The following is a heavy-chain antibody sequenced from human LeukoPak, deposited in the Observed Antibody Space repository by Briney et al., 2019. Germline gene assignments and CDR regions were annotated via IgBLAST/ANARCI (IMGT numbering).Heavy chain of an antibody. CDR2: IDRWGST. Sequence: GVSLRPSCTASRLTFSSIYIIWLRQSRGRALEWVSVIDRWGSTYYADSVKGRFTISRDNSKNTLYLQMNSLRAEDTAVYYCARGGPYTWFGNLREQYYFDYWGQGTLVTVSS. CDR3: ARGGPYTWFGNLREQYYFDY. CDR1: RLTFSSIY. J-gene: IGHJ4*02. D-gene: IGHD3-10*01. V-gene: IGHV3-53*01.